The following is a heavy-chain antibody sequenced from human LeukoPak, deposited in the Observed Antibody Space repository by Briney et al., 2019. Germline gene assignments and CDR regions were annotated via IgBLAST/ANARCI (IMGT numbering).Heavy chain of an antibody. CDR1: GFTFSSYA. CDR3: AKKRGIYSGSPRPPGAFDY. D-gene: IGHD1-26*01. CDR2: ISGSSDYI. Sequence: PGRSLRLSCAASGFTFSSYAMHWVRQAPGKGLEWVSSISGSSDYIYYADSVRGRFTISRDNAKNPLYLQMNSLRAEDTAVYYCAKKRGIYSGSPRPPGAFDYWGQGTLVTVSS. J-gene: IGHJ4*02. V-gene: IGHV3-21*04.